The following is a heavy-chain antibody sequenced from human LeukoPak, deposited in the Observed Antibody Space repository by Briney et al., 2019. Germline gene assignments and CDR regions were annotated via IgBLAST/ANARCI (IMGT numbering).Heavy chain of an antibody. CDR3: AKDFRIGYSAHFDY. Sequence: GGSLRLSCVGSGFTFRSHAMSWIRQAPEKGLEFVSGIYENGGTTYYADSVKGRFSISRDNSKNTLYLQMDSLRGEDTAVYHCAKDFRIGYSAHFDYWGQGALVTVSS. CDR2: IYENGGTT. CDR1: GFTFRSHA. D-gene: IGHD2-21*01. V-gene: IGHV3-23*01. J-gene: IGHJ4*02.